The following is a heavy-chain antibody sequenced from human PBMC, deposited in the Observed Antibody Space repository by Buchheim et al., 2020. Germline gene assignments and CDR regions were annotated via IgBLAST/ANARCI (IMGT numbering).Heavy chain of an antibody. CDR2: ISYDGSNK. D-gene: IGHD2-2*02. Sequence: QVQLVESGGGVVQPGRSLRLSCAASGFTFSSYGMHWVRQAPGKGLEWVAVISYDGSNKYYADSVKGRFTISRDNSNNLLYLQMNSLRAEDTAVYYCAKDGALEVVVPAAIGRGYYYYGMDVWGQGTT. J-gene: IGHJ6*02. V-gene: IGHV3-30*18. CDR3: AKDGALEVVVPAAIGRGYYYYGMDV. CDR1: GFTFSSYG.